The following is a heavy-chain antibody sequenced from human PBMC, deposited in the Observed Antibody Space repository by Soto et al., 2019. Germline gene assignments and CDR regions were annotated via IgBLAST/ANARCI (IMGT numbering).Heavy chain of an antibody. V-gene: IGHV2-5*02. Sequence: QITLKESGPTLVKPTQTLTLTCTFSGFSLTTGGVAVGWIRQPPGKALEWLALIYWDDDKRYSPSLKSRLSNTKETHKNQGVPTITHPDPVDKATIYLAPSEWSGADFYSPWVLGLWGRGPPVTVSS. D-gene: IGHD3-3*01. CDR1: GFSLTTGGVA. CDR3: APSEWSGADFYSPWVLGL. CDR2: IYWDDDK. J-gene: IGHJ2*01.